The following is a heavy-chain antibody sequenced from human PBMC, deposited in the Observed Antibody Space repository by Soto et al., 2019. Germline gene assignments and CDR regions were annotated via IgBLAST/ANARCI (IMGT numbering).Heavy chain of an antibody. D-gene: IGHD3-9*01. CDR3: ARGYYDILTGYQLGY. V-gene: IGHV4-39*01. J-gene: IGHJ4*02. Sequence: SETLSLTCTVSGGSISSSSYYWGWIRQPPGKGLEWIGSIYYSGSTYYNPSLKGRVTISVDTSKNQFSLKLSSVTAADTAVYYCARGYYDILTGYQLGYWGQGTLVTVSS. CDR2: IYYSGST. CDR1: GGSISSSSYY.